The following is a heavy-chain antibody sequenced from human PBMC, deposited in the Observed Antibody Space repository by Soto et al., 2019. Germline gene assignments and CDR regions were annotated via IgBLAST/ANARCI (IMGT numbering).Heavy chain of an antibody. J-gene: IGHJ6*02. CDR1: GGSFSGYY. CDR2: INHSGST. CDR3: ARGLRSVTGTSGYYYGMDV. Sequence: SEPLSLTCTVYGGSFSGYYWSWIRQPPGKGLEWIGEINHSGSTNYNPSLKSRVTISVDTSKNQFSLKLSSVTAADTAVYYRARGLRSVTGTSGYYYGMDVWGQGTTVT. V-gene: IGHV4-34*01. D-gene: IGHD1-7*01.